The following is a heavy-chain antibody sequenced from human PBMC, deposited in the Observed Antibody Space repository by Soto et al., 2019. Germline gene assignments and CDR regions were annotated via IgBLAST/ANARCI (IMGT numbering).Heavy chain of an antibody. Sequence: GGSLRLSWAALGFPFSDYYMRWIRRAPGKGLEWVSYISSSGSTIYYADSVKGRFTISRDNAKNSLYLQMNSLRAEDTAVYYCAKDGPYYYDSRGADYWGQGTLVTVSS. CDR1: GFPFSDYY. CDR2: ISSSGSTI. D-gene: IGHD3-22*01. CDR3: AKDGPYYYDSRGADY. V-gene: IGHV3-11*04. J-gene: IGHJ4*02.